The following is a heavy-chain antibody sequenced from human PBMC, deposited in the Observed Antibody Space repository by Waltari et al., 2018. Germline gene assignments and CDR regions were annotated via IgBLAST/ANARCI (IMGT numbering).Heavy chain of an antibody. D-gene: IGHD1-26*01. J-gene: IGHJ4*02. CDR2: IDAGNGNT. CDR1: GYTFTSYA. CDR3: ARDDQGGSYYEN. V-gene: IGHV1-3*01. Sequence: QVQLVQSGAEVKKPGASVKVSCKASGYTFTSYAMHWVRQAPGQRLEWMGEIDAGNGNTKYSQKCQGRVTITRDTSASTAYMDLSSLRSEDTAVYYCARDDQGGSYYENWGQGTLVTVSS.